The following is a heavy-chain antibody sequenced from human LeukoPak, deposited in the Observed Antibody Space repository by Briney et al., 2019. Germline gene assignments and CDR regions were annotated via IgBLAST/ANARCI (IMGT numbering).Heavy chain of an antibody. J-gene: IGHJ4*02. D-gene: IGHD6-13*01. V-gene: IGHV1-46*01. CDR3: ATGGHSSSWYPLFNY. CDR2: INPSGGST. CDR1: GYTFTSYY. Sequence: GASVKVSCKASGYTFTSYYMHWVRQAPGQGLEWMGIINPSGGSTSYAQKFQGRVTITADKSTSTAYMELSSLRSEDTAVYYCATGGHSSSWYPLFNYWGQGTLVTVSS.